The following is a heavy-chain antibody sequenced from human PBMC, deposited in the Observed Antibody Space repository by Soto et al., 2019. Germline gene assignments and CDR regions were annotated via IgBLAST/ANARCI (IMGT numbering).Heavy chain of an antibody. CDR3: AIHSEGIVGATQVALFT. V-gene: IGHV1-69*01. J-gene: IGHJ5*02. Sequence: QVQLVQSGAEVKKPGSSVKVSCKASGGTFSSYAISWVRQAPGQGLEWMGGIIPIFGTAKYAQKFQGRVTITADESTSTAYLELSSLRSEDTAAYYCAIHSEGIVGATQVALFTWRQGTLVTVSS. D-gene: IGHD1-26*01. CDR1: GGTFSSYA. CDR2: IIPIFGTA.